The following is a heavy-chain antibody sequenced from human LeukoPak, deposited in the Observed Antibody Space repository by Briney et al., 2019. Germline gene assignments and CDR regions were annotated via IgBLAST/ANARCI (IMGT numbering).Heavy chain of an antibody. V-gene: IGHV1-46*03. Sequence: ASVKVSCKASGYTFTSYYMHWVRQAPGQGLEWMGIINPSGGSTGYAQKFQGRVTMTRDTSTSTVYMELSSLRSEDTAVYYCAIQGLLGAKNPDRRYCSSTSCYRGPYYYYYYMDVWGKGTTVTVSS. J-gene: IGHJ6*03. D-gene: IGHD2-2*02. CDR2: INPSGGST. CDR3: AIQGLLGAKNPDRRYCSSTSCYRGPYYYYYYMDV. CDR1: GYTFTSYY.